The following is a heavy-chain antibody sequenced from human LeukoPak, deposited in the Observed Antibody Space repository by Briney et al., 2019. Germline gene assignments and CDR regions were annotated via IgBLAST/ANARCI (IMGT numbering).Heavy chain of an antibody. V-gene: IGHV4-59*01. CDR2: IYYSGST. J-gene: IGHJ6*03. D-gene: IGHD6-19*01. CDR1: GGSISSYY. Sequence: SETLSLTCTVSGGSISSYYWSWIRQPPGKGLEWIGYIYYSGSTNYNPSLKSRVTISVDTSKNQFSLKLSSVTAADTAVYYCARALAYSSGWYLEDYYYYYMDVWGKGTTVTISS. CDR3: ARALAYSSGWYLEDYYYYYMDV.